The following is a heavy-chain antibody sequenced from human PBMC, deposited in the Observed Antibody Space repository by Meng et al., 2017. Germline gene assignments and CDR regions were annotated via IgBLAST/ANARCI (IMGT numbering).Heavy chain of an antibody. J-gene: IGHJ4*02. Sequence: GESLKISCAASGFTFSSYSMNWVRQAPGKGPEWVSSISSSSSYIYYADSVKGRFTISRDNAKNSLYLQMNSLRAEDTAVYYCARVGRSSSWYSDYWGQGTLVTVSS. CDR2: ISSSSSYI. CDR3: ARVGRSSSWYSDY. D-gene: IGHD6-13*01. CDR1: GFTFSSYS. V-gene: IGHV3-21*01.